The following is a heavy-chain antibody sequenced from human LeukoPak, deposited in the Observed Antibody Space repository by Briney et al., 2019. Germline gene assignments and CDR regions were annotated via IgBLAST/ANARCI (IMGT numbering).Heavy chain of an antibody. V-gene: IGHV4-4*07. CDR2: IYNSRST. Sequence: SETLSLTCTVSGGSSSSYYWSWLRPPAGKGLEGIGSIYNSRSTNYNPSLKSRVTMSVDTSKNQFSLKLSSVTAADTAVYYCARGGDSSGYYYVGFDYWGQGTLVTVSS. D-gene: IGHD3-22*01. J-gene: IGHJ4*02. CDR1: GGSSSSYY. CDR3: ARGGDSSGYYYVGFDY.